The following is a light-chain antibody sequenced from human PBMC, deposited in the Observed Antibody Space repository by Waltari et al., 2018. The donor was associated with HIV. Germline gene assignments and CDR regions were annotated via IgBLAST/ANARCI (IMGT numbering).Light chain of an antibody. CDR2: EVI. CDR3: SSYTSAETVV. V-gene: IGLV2-14*01. J-gene: IGLJ1*01. CDR1: SSDVGAYKY. Sequence: QSALTQPASVSGSPGQSITISCTGHSSDVGAYKYVSWYQQHPDKVPKLIIYEVINRPSGVSNRFSGSKSGNTASLTISGLQTEDEADYYCSSYTSAETVVFGVGTRVTVL.